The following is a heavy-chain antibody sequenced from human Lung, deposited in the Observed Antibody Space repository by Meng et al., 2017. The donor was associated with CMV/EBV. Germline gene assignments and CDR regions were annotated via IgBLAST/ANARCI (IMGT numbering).Heavy chain of an antibody. D-gene: IGHD4-17*01. Sequence: QGTRQESGPGLVKPSQTLSLTCTVSGGSISGGDYYWPWIRQPPGKGLEWIGYIYYTGNTYYNPSLKSRVTISVDTSKNQFSLRLSSVTAADTAVYYCARGGAGIGDAGDHFDYWGQGTLVTVSS. V-gene: IGHV4-30-4*08. CDR1: GGSISGGDYY. CDR2: IYYTGNT. CDR3: ARGGAGIGDAGDHFDY. J-gene: IGHJ4*02.